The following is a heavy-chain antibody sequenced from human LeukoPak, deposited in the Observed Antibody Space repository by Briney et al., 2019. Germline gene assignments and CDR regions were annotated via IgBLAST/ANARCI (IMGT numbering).Heavy chain of an antibody. J-gene: IGHJ4*02. CDR3: ASYSGSYFDY. Sequence: PSETLSLTCTVSGGSISSYYWSWIRQPPGKGLEWIGYIYYSGSTNYNPSLKSRVTISVDTSKNQFSLKLSSVTAADTAVYYCASYSGSYFDYWGQGTLVTVSS. V-gene: IGHV4-59*01. D-gene: IGHD1-26*01. CDR2: IYYSGST. CDR1: GGSISSYY.